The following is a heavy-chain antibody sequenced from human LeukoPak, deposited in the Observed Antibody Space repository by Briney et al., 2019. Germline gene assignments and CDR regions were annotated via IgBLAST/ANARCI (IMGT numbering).Heavy chain of an antibody. Sequence: SETLSLTCTVSGGFINTGGYHWGWTRQPPGKGLEWSGSLFHTGNKYYNESLKSRVTISVDTSKNQFSLNLRSVTATDTAVYSCARRDIVVDAGPSTFDYWGQGILVTVSS. CDR1: GGFINTGGYH. D-gene: IGHD3-22*01. CDR3: ARRDIVVDAGPSTFDY. V-gene: IGHV4-39*01. CDR2: LFHTGNK. J-gene: IGHJ4*02.